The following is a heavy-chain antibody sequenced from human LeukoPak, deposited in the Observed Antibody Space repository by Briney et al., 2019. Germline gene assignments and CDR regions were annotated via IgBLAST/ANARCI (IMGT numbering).Heavy chain of an antibody. CDR1: GFTFSSYA. CDR3: AKDTWVGSWGAFDI. CDR2: ISYDGSNK. D-gene: IGHD1-26*01. J-gene: IGHJ3*02. Sequence: GGSLRLSCAASGFTFSSYAMHWVRQAPGKGLEWVAVISYDGSNKYYADSVKGRFTISRDNSKNPLYLQMNSLRAEDTAVYYCAKDTWVGSWGAFDIWGQGTMVTVSS. V-gene: IGHV3-30-3*01.